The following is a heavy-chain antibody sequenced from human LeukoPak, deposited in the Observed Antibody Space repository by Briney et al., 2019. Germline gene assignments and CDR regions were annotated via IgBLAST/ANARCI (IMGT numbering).Heavy chain of an antibody. V-gene: IGHV3-53*01. CDR3: ARDHINVNAFDI. Sequence: PGGSLRLSCAGSGFTSTTNYMSWVRQAPGKGLEWVSVIYSSGSTSYADSVKGRFTISRDSSKNTVYLQMNSLRAEDTAVYYRARDHINVNAFDIWGQGTMVTVSS. CDR1: GFTSTTNY. D-gene: IGHD3-16*02. J-gene: IGHJ3*02. CDR2: IYSSGST.